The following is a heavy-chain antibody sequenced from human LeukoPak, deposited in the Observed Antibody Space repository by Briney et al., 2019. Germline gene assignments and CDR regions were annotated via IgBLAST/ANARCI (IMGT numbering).Heavy chain of an antibody. CDR3: ARYGVYGDYDY. CDR1: GGSISGSY. Sequence: PSETLSLTCTVSGGSISGSYWSWIRQPPGKALDWIGGIYYTGSTSYNLSPKSRVTMSVDTSTNQFSLQLRSVTAADTAVYYCARYGVYGDYDYWGQGTLVTVSS. V-gene: IGHV4-59*12. CDR2: IYYTGST. J-gene: IGHJ4*02. D-gene: IGHD4-17*01.